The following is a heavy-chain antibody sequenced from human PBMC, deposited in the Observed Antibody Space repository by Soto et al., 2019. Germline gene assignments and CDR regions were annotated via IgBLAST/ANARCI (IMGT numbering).Heavy chain of an antibody. J-gene: IGHJ4*02. Sequence: GGSLRLSCVASGFTFSSHGMHWVRQAPGKGLEWVAVISYDANKKYYADSVKGRFTISRDNSMNTLYLQMNSLRVEDTAVYYCAKDRDGYNYEYYFDYWGQGTLVTVS. D-gene: IGHD5-12*01. CDR3: AKDRDGYNYEYYFDY. V-gene: IGHV3-30*18. CDR1: GFTFSSHG. CDR2: ISYDANKK.